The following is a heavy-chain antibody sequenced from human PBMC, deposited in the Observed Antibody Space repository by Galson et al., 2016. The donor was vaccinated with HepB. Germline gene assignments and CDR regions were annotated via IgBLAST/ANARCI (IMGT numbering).Heavy chain of an antibody. CDR1: GFTFSSYG. D-gene: IGHD2-21*02. CDR3: AKPLAVVTALTPFDY. Sequence: SLRLSCAASGFTFSSYGMHWVRQAPGKGLEWVTVISYDGSNKYYADSVKGRFTISRDNSKNTLYLQMNSLTPEDTAVYFCAKPLAVVTALTPFDYWGQGTLVTVSS. V-gene: IGHV3-30*18. CDR2: ISYDGSNK. J-gene: IGHJ4*02.